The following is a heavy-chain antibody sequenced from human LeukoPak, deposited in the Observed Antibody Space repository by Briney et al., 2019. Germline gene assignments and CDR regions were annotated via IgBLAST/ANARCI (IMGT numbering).Heavy chain of an antibody. J-gene: IGHJ4*02. CDR2: IGDST. Sequence: GASVKVSCKASGYAFTTYYMHWVRQAPGQGLEWMGIIGDSTYYAPKFQGRVTMTRDTSTSTVYMELRSLRSDDTAVYYCARVRFTVTTIRTFDYWGQGTLVTVSS. CDR3: ARVRFTVTTIRTFDY. D-gene: IGHD4-17*01. CDR1: GYAFTTYY. V-gene: IGHV1-46*01.